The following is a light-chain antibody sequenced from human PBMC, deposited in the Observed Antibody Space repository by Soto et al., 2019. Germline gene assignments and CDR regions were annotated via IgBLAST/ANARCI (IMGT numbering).Light chain of an antibody. CDR1: SGHSSYI. J-gene: IGLJ3*02. CDR2: LEGSGSY. Sequence: QPVLTQSSSASASLGSSVKLTCTLSSGHSSYIIAWHQQQPGKALRYLMNLEGSGSYNKGSGIPDRFSGSSSGADRYLTISNLQSEDEADYYCETWDSNTRVFGGGTKLTVL. CDR3: ETWDSNTRV. V-gene: IGLV4-60*03.